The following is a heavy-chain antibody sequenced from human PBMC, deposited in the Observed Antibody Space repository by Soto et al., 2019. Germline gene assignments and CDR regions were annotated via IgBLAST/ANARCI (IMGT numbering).Heavy chain of an antibody. Sequence: QVQLVQSAAEVKKPGASVKVSCKASGYTLTNYAISWVRQAPGQGPEWMGWINTYNCNSNYAQKFQGRVTMTTDTSTNTAYMELRSLTSDDTAVYYCARDCAGGSCFCIYWGQGTLVTVSS. CDR1: GYTLTNYA. D-gene: IGHD2-15*01. J-gene: IGHJ4*02. V-gene: IGHV1-18*01. CDR2: INTYNCNS. CDR3: ARDCAGGSCFCIY.